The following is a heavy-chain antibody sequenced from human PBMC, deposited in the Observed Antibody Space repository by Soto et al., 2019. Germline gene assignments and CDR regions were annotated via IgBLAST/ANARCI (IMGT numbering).Heavy chain of an antibody. CDR1: GFTFSSYW. J-gene: IGHJ6*02. V-gene: IGHV3-74*01. CDR3: ARGRYYCYGMDV. CDR2: ISSDGSST. Sequence: EVQLVESGGGLVQPGGSLRLSCAASGFTFSSYWMHWVRQAPGKGLVWVSRISSDGSSTSYADSVKGRFTSSRDNAKNPLFLRMNSLRAEDTAVYYCARGRYYCYGMDVWGQGTTVTVSS.